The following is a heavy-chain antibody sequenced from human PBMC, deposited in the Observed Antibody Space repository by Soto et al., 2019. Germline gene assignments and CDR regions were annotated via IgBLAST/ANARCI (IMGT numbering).Heavy chain of an antibody. Sequence: EVQLLESGGCLVQPGGSLRLSCAASGFTFSNYAMSWVRQAPGKRLEWVSASSISGDSPYYADSVKGRFTVSRDNSKNTLYLQMNSLRLKDTAIYYGARNTIPHPHNWGKGTLVTVSS. CDR1: GFTFSNYA. V-gene: IGHV3-23*01. CDR3: ARNTIPHPHN. D-gene: IGHD1-1*01. CDR2: SSISGDSP. J-gene: IGHJ4*02.